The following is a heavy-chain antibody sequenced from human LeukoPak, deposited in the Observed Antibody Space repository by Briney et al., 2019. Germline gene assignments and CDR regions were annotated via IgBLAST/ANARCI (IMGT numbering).Heavy chain of an antibody. CDR1: GFTFSSYG. V-gene: IGHV3-33*06. J-gene: IGHJ4*02. Sequence: GGSLRLSCAASGFTFSSYGMHWVRQAPGKGLEWVAVIWYDGSNKYYADSVKGRFTISRDNSKNTLYLQMNSLRAEDTAVYYCVKDLISSSSEGIDYWGQGTLVTVSS. CDR3: VKDLISSSSEGIDY. D-gene: IGHD6-6*01. CDR2: IWYDGSNK.